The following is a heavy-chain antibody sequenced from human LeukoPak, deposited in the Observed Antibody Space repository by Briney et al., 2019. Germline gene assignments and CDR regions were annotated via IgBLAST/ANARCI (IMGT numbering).Heavy chain of an antibody. Sequence: GGSLRLSCAASGFTFSSHWMSWVRQAPGKGLEWVANIKQDGSEKYYVDSVKGRFTISRDNAKNSLYLQMNSLRAEDTAVYYCAAATPYFDYWGQGTLVTVSS. D-gene: IGHD2-15*01. CDR1: GFTFSSHW. J-gene: IGHJ4*02. CDR2: IKQDGSEK. V-gene: IGHV3-7*01. CDR3: AAATPYFDY.